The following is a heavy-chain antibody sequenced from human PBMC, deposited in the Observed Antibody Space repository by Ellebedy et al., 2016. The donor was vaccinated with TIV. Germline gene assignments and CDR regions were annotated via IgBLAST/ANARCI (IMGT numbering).Heavy chain of an antibody. D-gene: IGHD6-19*01. Sequence: GESLKISCAASGFTFSNYWMTWVRQAPGKGLEWVANIKQDGSEKYYVDSVKGRFSISRDNAKNSLYLQMNSLRPEDTAVYYCARDQWLGRAYYFDYWGQGTLLTVS. CDR1: GFTFSNYW. CDR3: ARDQWLGRAYYFDY. CDR2: IKQDGSEK. V-gene: IGHV3-7*01. J-gene: IGHJ4*02.